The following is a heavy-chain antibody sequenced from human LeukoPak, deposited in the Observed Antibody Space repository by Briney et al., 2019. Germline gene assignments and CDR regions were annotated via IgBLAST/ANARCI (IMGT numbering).Heavy chain of an antibody. CDR2: IDRDDDK. D-gene: IGHD4-23*01. CDR1: GFSLSTSGMC. V-gene: IGHV2-70*01. CDR3: ARIQAYGGNSEGYYFNY. J-gene: IGHJ4*02. Sequence: ESGPTLVNPTQTLTVTCTFSGFSLSTSGMCVSWIRQPPGKALEWLALIDRDDDKFYSTSLKTRLTISKDTSKNQVVLTMTNMDPVDTATYYCARIQAYGGNSEGYYFNYWGQGTLVTVSS.